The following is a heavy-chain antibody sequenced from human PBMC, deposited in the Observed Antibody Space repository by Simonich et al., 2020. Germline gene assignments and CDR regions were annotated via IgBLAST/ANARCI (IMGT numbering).Heavy chain of an antibody. CDR1: GLTFSSYG. J-gene: IGHJ1*01. CDR2: IWYDGSNK. V-gene: IGHV3-33*01. D-gene: IGHD3-10*01. Sequence: VQLVESGGGVVQPGRSLRHSCAASGLTFSSYGMHWVRQAPGKGLEWVAVIWYDGSNKYYADSVKGRFTISRDNSKNTLYLQMNSLRAEDTAVYYCARNHDGSEYFQHWGQGTLVTVSS. CDR3: ARNHDGSEYFQH.